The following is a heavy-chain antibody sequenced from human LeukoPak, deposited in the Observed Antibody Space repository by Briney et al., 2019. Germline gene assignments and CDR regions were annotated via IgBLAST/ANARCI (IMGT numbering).Heavy chain of an antibody. Sequence: GASVKVSCKASGYTFTGYYMHWVRLAPGQGLEWMGWINPNSGGTNYAQKFQGWVTMTRDTSISTAYMELSRLRSDDTAVYYCARGRNYDILTGYFDPWGQGTLVTVSS. V-gene: IGHV1-2*04. D-gene: IGHD3-9*01. J-gene: IGHJ5*02. CDR2: INPNSGGT. CDR1: GYTFTGYY. CDR3: ARGRNYDILTGYFDP.